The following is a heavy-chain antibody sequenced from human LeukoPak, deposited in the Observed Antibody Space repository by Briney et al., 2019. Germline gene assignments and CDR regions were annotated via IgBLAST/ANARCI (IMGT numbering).Heavy chain of an antibody. Sequence: QPGRSLRLSCAASGFTFSSYAMHWVRQAPGRGLEWVAVISYDGSNKYYADSVKGRFTISRDNSKNTLYLQMNSLRAEDTAVYYCAKDTADSGSYLHFDYWGQGTLVTVSS. D-gene: IGHD1-26*01. V-gene: IGHV3-30-3*01. CDR1: GFTFSSYA. CDR2: ISYDGSNK. J-gene: IGHJ4*02. CDR3: AKDTADSGSYLHFDY.